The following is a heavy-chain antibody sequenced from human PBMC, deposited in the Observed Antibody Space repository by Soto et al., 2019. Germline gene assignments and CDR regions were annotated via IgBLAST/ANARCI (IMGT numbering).Heavy chain of an antibody. CDR2: ISKDGISA. CDR1: GFDFSNYW. CDR3: VEEGGAGTGH. V-gene: IGHV3-74*01. Sequence: VQLVESGGGLVQPGGSLGLSCATSGFDFSNYWMHWARQGPGKGLEWLSRISKDGISAGYADSVRGRFTISRDNGRNTIYLQMSRLRVEDTAVYYCVEEGGAGTGHWGQGILVTVSS. D-gene: IGHD3-16*01. J-gene: IGHJ4*02.